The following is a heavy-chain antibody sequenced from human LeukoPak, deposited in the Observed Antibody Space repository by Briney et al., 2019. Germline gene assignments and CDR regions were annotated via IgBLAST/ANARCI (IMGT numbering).Heavy chain of an antibody. V-gene: IGHV1-69*06. CDR1: GGTFNSYA. CDR3: ASCTSGYYYYFDY. Sequence: SVKVSCKASGGTFNSYAISWVRQAPGQGLEWMGGVIPIFGTANYAQKFQGRVTITADKSTSTAYMELSSLRSEDTAVYYCASCTSGYYYYFDYWGQGTLVTVSS. J-gene: IGHJ4*02. D-gene: IGHD3-22*01. CDR2: VIPIFGTA.